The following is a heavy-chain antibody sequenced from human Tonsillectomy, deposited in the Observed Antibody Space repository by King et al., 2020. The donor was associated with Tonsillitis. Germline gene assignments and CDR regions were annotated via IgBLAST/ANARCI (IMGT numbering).Heavy chain of an antibody. J-gene: IGHJ4*02. Sequence: VQLVESGGGLVQPGGSLRLSCAASGFSFNSYWMVWVRQAPGKGLEWVANIKEDGSEKYFVDSVRGRFTISRDNAKNSLYLQMSSLRAEDTAVYYCVRDAMRGGDFDYWGQGTLVTVSS. CDR1: GFSFNSYW. D-gene: IGHD2-2*01. CDR2: IKEDGSEK. CDR3: VRDAMRGGDFDY. V-gene: IGHV3-7*01.